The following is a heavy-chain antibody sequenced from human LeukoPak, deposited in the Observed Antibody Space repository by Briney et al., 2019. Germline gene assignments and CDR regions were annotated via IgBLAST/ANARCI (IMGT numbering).Heavy chain of an antibody. J-gene: IGHJ3*02. CDR1: GYRFTTYW. CDR2: IYPADSDT. D-gene: IGHD5-24*01. Sequence: GESLKISCQCSGYRFTTYWIGWVRQMPEKGLEWMGFIYPADSDTRYSPSSQGQVTISDDKSINTDYLQWNSLKASATAIYYCGRREPTNADAFDKWGQGTVVTISS. V-gene: IGHV5-51*01. CDR3: GRREPTNADAFDK.